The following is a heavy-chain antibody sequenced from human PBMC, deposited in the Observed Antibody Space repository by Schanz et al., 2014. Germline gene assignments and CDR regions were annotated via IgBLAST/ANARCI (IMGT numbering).Heavy chain of an antibody. CDR2: INPYSGAT. V-gene: IGHV1-2*02. CDR3: ARDQTGTTNWFDP. Sequence: QVQLVQSGAEVRKPGASVRVSCKASGYSFAAFFIHWVRQTPGQGLEWMGYINPYSGATYYAQKFQGRVTLTSDASLTTVYMEVHSLTSDDTAVFFCARDQTGTTNWFDPWGQGTLVTVSS. D-gene: IGHD1-7*01. CDR1: GYSFAAFF. J-gene: IGHJ5*02.